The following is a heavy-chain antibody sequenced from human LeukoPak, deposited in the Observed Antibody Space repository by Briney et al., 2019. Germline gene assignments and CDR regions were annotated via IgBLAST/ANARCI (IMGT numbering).Heavy chain of an antibody. CDR3: ARDHVARTIKSHYYYYMDV. J-gene: IGHJ6*03. CDR1: GYTFTSYY. Sequence: ASVKVSCKASGYTFTSYYMHWVRQAPGQGLEWMGIINPGGGSTSYAQKFQGRVTMTRDMSTSTVYMELSSLRSEDTAVYYCARDHVARTIKSHYYYYMDVWGKGTTVTVSS. D-gene: IGHD1-14*01. CDR2: INPGGGST. V-gene: IGHV1-46*01.